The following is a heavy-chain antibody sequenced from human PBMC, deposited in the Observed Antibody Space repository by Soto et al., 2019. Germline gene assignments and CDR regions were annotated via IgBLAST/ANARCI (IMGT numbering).Heavy chain of an antibody. D-gene: IGHD3-16*01. Sequence: QVQLQQWGAGLLKPSETLSLTCAVYGGSFSGYYWRWLRQPPGKGLGWIGEINHSGSTNYNPSLKSRVTISVDTSKSQFSLELSSVTAADTAVYYCARDRLGFMGVDVWGKGTTVTVSS. CDR3: ARDRLGFMGVDV. V-gene: IGHV4-34*01. CDR1: GGSFSGYY. J-gene: IGHJ6*04. CDR2: INHSGST.